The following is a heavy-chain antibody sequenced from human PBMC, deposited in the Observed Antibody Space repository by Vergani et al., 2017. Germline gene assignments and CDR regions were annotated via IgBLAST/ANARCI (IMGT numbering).Heavy chain of an antibody. CDR3: TKGSVYYHDSAGHGYDPYTGFDL. CDR1: GITFWKFG. CDR2: ISWNSGAV. V-gene: IGHV3-9*01. Sequence: EVDLVESGGGLAKPGGSLRLSCEASGITFWKFGMHWVRQGPGKGLEWVSGISWNSGAVDYADSVRGRFTISRDNAKKSLFLEMNSLRFEDTAVYFCTKGSVYYHDSAGHGYDPYTGFDLWGQGTLVTVSS. D-gene: IGHD5-12*01. J-gene: IGHJ3*01.